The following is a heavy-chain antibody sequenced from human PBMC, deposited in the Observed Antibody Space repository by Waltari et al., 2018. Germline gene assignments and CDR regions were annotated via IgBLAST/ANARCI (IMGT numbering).Heavy chain of an antibody. D-gene: IGHD5-12*01. CDR2: IYYSGST. J-gene: IGHJ3*01. CDR1: GGSISSSSYY. Sequence: QLQLQESGPGLVKPSETLSLTCTVSGGSISSSSYYWGWMRQPPGKGLEWIGSIYYSGSTYYNPSLKSRVTISVDTSKNQFSLKLSSVTAADTAVYYCARDGYNTLPGWGQGTMVTVSS. V-gene: IGHV4-39*07. CDR3: ARDGYNTLPG.